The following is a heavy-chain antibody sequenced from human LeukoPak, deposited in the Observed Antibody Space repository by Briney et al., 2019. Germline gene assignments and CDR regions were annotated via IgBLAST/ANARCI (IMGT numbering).Heavy chain of an antibody. CDR1: GYTFTGYY. V-gene: IGHV1-2*02. CDR2: INPNSGGT. D-gene: IGHD3-22*01. Sequence: ASVKVSCKASGYTFTGYYMHWVRQAPGQGLEWMGWINPNSGGTNYAQKFQGRVTMTRDTSISTAYMELSRLRSDDTAVYYCARASDYYDSSGYYAYYFDYWGQGTLVTVSS. CDR3: ARASDYYDSSGYYAYYFDY. J-gene: IGHJ4*02.